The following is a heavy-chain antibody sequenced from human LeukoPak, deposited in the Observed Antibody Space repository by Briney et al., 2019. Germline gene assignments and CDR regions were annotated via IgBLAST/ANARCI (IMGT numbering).Heavy chain of an antibody. J-gene: IGHJ4*02. CDR1: GFIFSNYG. Sequence: GGSLRLSCAASGFIFSNYGMHWVRQTPAKGLEWVAFIRNDGSMKYYADSVKGRFTISRDNPKNTLYLQMNNLRTEDMAVYYCARESGSVTSEVDFDYWGQGTLVTVSS. D-gene: IGHD4-17*01. CDR2: IRNDGSMK. CDR3: ARESGSVTSEVDFDY. V-gene: IGHV3-30*02.